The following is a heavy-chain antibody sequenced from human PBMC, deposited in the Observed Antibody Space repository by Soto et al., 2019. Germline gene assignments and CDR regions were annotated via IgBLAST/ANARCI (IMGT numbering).Heavy chain of an antibody. J-gene: IGHJ4*02. D-gene: IGHD3-16*02. Sequence: GGSLRLSCVGSGFTFSGYGMYWVRQAPGKGLEWVAVISFDGSNTFYADSVNGRFTISRDKSKNTLYLQMDRLRVEDTAVYYCAKRGGYDYVWKSYRPDSWGQGTLVTVSS. CDR3: AKRGGYDYVWKSYRPDS. V-gene: IGHV3-30*18. CDR2: ISFDGSNT. CDR1: GFTFSGYG.